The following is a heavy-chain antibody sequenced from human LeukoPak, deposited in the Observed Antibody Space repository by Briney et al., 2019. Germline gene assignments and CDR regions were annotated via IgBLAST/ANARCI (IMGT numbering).Heavy chain of an antibody. CDR3: ARQVGPNYYGSGSFYPYFDY. CDR1: GYSFTSYW. J-gene: IGHJ4*02. D-gene: IGHD3-10*01. Sequence: GESLKISCKGSGYSFTSYWIGWVRQMPGKGLEWMGIIYPGDSDTRYSPSFQGQVTISADKSISTAHLQWSSLKASDTAMYYCARQVGPNYYGSGSFYPYFDYWGQGTLVTVSS. CDR2: IYPGDSDT. V-gene: IGHV5-51*01.